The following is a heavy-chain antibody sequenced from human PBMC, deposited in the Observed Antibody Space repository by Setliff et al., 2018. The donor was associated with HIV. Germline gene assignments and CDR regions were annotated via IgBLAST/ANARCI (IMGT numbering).Heavy chain of an antibody. Sequence: PSETLSLTWGVYGESLSGYSWNWIRQPPGKGLEWIGEINRGGSTNYNPSLKSRAIISVDTSKKHLSLNLTSVTAADTAVYYCATRGWNGYKAFDYWGQGTLVTVSS. D-gene: IGHD1-1*01. CDR1: GESLSGYS. J-gene: IGHJ4*02. V-gene: IGHV4-34*01. CDR2: INRGGST. CDR3: ATRGWNGYKAFDY.